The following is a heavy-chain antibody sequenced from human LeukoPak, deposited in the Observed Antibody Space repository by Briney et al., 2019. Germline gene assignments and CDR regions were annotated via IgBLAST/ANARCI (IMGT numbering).Heavy chain of an antibody. CDR3: TTDLNQRLKWFGNPPDH. D-gene: IGHD3-10*01. V-gene: IGHV3-15*01. CDR2: IKSETDGATT. Sequence: GGSLRLSCAASGFTFSSYSMNWVRQAPGKGLEWLGHIKSETDGATTDYAAPVKGRVSISRDDSKKMLYLEMNSLKTEDTAVYYCTTDLNQRLKWFGNPPDHWGQGTLVTVSS. CDR1: GFTFSSYS. J-gene: IGHJ4*02.